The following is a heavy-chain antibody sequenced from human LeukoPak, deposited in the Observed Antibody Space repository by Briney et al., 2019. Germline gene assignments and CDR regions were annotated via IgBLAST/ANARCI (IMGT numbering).Heavy chain of an antibody. Sequence: PGGSLRLSCAASGFTFSSYWMSWVRLAPGEGLEWVANINQDGSEKYYVDSVKGRFTISRDNAKNSLYLQMTSLRAEDTAVHYCSRFVTVPGNPQDYWGQGTLVTVSS. CDR1: GFTFSSYW. J-gene: IGHJ4*02. CDR3: SRFVTVPGNPQDY. D-gene: IGHD2/OR15-2a*01. CDR2: INQDGSEK. V-gene: IGHV3-7*01.